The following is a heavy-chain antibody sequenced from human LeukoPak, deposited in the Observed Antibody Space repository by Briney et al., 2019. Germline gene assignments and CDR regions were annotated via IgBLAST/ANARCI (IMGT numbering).Heavy chain of an antibody. CDR1: GYTFTSYG. D-gene: IGHD3-16*02. CDR3: ARENDYVWGSYRPDAFDI. J-gene: IGHJ3*02. V-gene: IGHV1-18*01. Sequence: ASVKVSCKASGYTFTSYGISWVRQAAGQGLEWMGWISAYNGNTNYAQKLQGRVTMTTDTSTSTAYMELRSLRSDDTAVYYCARENDYVWGSYRPDAFDIWGQGTMVTSLQ. CDR2: ISAYNGNT.